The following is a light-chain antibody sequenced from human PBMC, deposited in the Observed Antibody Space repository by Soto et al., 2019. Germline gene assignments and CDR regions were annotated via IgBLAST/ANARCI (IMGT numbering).Light chain of an antibody. Sequence: DIVMTQSPLSLPVTPGEPASISCRSSQSLRHSNGYNYLDWYLQKPGQSPQLLIYLGSNRASGVPDRLSGSGSGTDFTLKSSRVEAEDVGVYYSMQALQAPSCGPGPKVDIK. V-gene: IGKV2-28*01. CDR1: QSLRHSNGYNY. J-gene: IGKJ3*01. CDR3: MQALQAPS. CDR2: LGS.